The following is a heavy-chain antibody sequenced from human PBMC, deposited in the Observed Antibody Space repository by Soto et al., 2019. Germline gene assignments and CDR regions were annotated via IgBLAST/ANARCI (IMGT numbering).Heavy chain of an antibody. CDR2: INPNSGGT. J-gene: IGHJ6*02. Sequence: ASVKVSCKASGYTFTGYYMHWVRQAPGQGLEWKGWINPNSGGTNYAQKFQGWVTMTRDTSISTAYMELSRLRSDDTAVYYCAREGRTSAVAAATLERYYYYGMDVWGQGTTVTVSS. CDR1: GYTFTGYY. V-gene: IGHV1-2*04. D-gene: IGHD2-15*01. CDR3: AREGRTSAVAAATLERYYYYGMDV.